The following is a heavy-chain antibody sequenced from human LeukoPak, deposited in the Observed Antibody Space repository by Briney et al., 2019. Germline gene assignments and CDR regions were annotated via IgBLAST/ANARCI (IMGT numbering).Heavy chain of an antibody. Sequence: GSVKVSCKASGFTFSNYGFSWVRQAPGLGLEWMGWTSYNGNSNYAQSFQDRVTMTTDTCTSTAYMELRSLQSDDTGDYCCSSHSGSGWQALGYWGQGTLVTVS. V-gene: IGHV1-18*04. J-gene: IGHJ4*02. CDR3: SSHSGSGWQALGY. CDR2: TSYNGNS. D-gene: IGHD6-19*01. CDR1: GFTFSNYG.